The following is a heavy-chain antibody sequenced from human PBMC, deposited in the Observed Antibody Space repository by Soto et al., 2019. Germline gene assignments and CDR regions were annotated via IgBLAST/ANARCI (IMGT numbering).Heavy chain of an antibody. CDR2: ISSSGSTI. V-gene: IGHV3-11*01. CDR3: AVGHYYDFWSCYYTGLGSNWFDL. Sequence: GGSLRLSCAASGFTFSDYYMRWIRQAPGKGLEWVSYISSSGSTIYYADSVKGRFTISRDNAKNSLYLQINSLRAEDTAVYYCAVGHYYDFWSCYYTGLGSNWFDLWGQGTLVTVSS. D-gene: IGHD3-3*01. CDR1: GFTFSDYY. J-gene: IGHJ5*02.